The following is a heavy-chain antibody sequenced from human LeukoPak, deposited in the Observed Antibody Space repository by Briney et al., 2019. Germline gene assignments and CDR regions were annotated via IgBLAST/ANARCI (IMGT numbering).Heavy chain of an antibody. J-gene: IGHJ5*02. Sequence: GSLRLSCAASGFTVSSNEMSWIRQPAGKGLEWIGRIYTSGSTNYNPSLKSRVTISVDTSKNQFSLKLSSVTAADTAVYYCARGHIGPWGQGTLVTVSS. CDR2: IYTSGST. V-gene: IGHV4-4*07. CDR1: GFTVSSNE. D-gene: IGHD2-21*01. CDR3: ARGHIGP.